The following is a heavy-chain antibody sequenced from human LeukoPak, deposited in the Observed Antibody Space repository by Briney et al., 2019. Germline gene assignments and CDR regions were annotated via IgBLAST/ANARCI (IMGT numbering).Heavy chain of an antibody. CDR1: GFTFSSYA. CDR3: AKDEWSSGYDFDY. V-gene: IGHV3-23*01. Sequence: GGSLRLSCAASGFTFSSYAMSWVRQAPVKGLEWVSGISGSGGSTHYADSVKGRFTISRDNSKNTLYLQMNSLRAEDTAVYYCAKDEWSSGYDFDYWGQGTLVTVSS. D-gene: IGHD5-12*01. J-gene: IGHJ4*02. CDR2: ISGSGGST.